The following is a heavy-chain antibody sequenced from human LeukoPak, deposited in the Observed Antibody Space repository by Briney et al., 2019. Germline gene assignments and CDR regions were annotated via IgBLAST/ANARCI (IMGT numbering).Heavy chain of an antibody. V-gene: IGHV3-9*01. Sequence: GGSLRLSCAASGFTFDDYAMHWARQAPGKGLEWVSGISWNSGSIGYADSVKGRFTISRDNAKNSLYLQMNSLRAEDTALYYCAKGGSEYQLLSAFDYWGQGTLVTVSS. D-gene: IGHD2-2*01. CDR3: AKGGSEYQLLSAFDY. CDR2: ISWNSGSI. CDR1: GFTFDDYA. J-gene: IGHJ4*02.